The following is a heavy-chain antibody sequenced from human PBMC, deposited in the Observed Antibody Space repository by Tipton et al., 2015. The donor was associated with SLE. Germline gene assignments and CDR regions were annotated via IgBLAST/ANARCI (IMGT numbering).Heavy chain of an antibody. CDR3: ARDLGAGWGGHWHFDL. J-gene: IGHJ2*01. Sequence: TLSLTCTVSGGSINGYYWNWFRQPPGRELEWIGYIYHSGSTNYNPSLKSRVTMSVDTSKNQFSLKLSSVTTADTAVYYCARDLGAGWGGHWHFDLWDRGTPLTVSS. CDR2: IYHSGST. CDR1: GGSINGYY. V-gene: IGHV4-59*01. D-gene: IGHD3-16*01.